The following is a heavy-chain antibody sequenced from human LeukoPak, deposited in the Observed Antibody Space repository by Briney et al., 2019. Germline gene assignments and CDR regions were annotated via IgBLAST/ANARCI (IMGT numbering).Heavy chain of an antibody. CDR3: ATVLPLCGAGVNWFDP. V-gene: IGHV1-24*01. J-gene: IGHJ5*02. D-gene: IGHD2-21*01. CDR1: GYTLTELS. CDR2: FHPEDGET. Sequence: ASVKVSCKFSGYTLTELSMHWFRQAPGKGLEGMGGFHPEDGETIYAHKFQGRVTMTADTSTDTVYMELSSLRSEDTAVYYCATVLPLCGAGVNWFDPWGQGTLVTVSS.